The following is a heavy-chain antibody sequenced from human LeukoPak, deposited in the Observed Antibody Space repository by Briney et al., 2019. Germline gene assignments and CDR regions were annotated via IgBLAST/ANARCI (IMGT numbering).Heavy chain of an antibody. V-gene: IGHV3-33*01. J-gene: IGHJ6*02. Sequence: GGSLRLSCAASGFTFSSYGMHWVRQAPGKGLEWVAVVWYDGSNKYYADSVKGRFTISRDNSKNTLYLQMNSLRAEDTAVYYCARENYGMDVWGQGTTVTVSS. CDR2: VWYDGSNK. CDR3: ARENYGMDV. CDR1: GFTFSSYG.